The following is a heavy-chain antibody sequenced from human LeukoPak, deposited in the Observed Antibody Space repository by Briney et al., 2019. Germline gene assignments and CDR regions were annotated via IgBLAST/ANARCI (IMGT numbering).Heavy chain of an antibody. CDR2: MSADGATT. CDR1: GFNFGSYS. J-gene: IGHJ4*02. Sequence: GGSLRLSCAASGFNFGSYSMTWVRQAPGKGLEWISVMSADGATTFYADSVKGRFTISRDNAKNTVFLQMSSLRAEDTALHYCARKSASGNYPLDYWGQGTLVTVSS. V-gene: IGHV3-23*01. D-gene: IGHD3-10*01. CDR3: ARKSASGNYPLDY.